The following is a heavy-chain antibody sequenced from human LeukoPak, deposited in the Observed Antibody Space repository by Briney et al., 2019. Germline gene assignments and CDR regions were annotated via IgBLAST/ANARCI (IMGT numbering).Heavy chain of an antibody. Sequence: GGSLRLSCAASGFTFSSYAMSWVRQPPGKGLEWVSAIGSGGTTYYTDSVKGRFTISRDNSKTTLYLQMSSLRAEDTAVYYCAKRDTTMAKGAFDIWGQGTTVTVSS. J-gene: IGHJ3*02. V-gene: IGHV3-23*01. D-gene: IGHD5-18*01. CDR3: AKRDTTMAKGAFDI. CDR1: GFTFSSYA. CDR2: IGSGGTT.